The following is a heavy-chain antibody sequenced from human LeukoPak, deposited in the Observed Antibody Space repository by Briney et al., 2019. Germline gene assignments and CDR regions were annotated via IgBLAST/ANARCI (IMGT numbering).Heavy chain of an antibody. CDR3: ARSLAVEKGYFDY. CDR2: ISSSSSYI. CDR1: GFXFSSYS. Sequence: GGSLRLSCAASGFXFSSYSINWVRQAPGKGLEWVSSISSSSSYIYYADSVKGRFTISRDNAKNSLYLQMNSLRAEDTAVYYCARSLAVEKGYFDYWGQGTLVTVSS. D-gene: IGHD6-19*01. V-gene: IGHV3-21*01. J-gene: IGHJ4*02.